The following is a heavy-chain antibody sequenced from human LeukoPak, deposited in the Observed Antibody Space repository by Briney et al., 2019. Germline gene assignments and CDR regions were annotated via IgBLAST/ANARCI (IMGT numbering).Heavy chain of an antibody. V-gene: IGHV2-5*02. CDR1: GFSLKSRPVG. CDR2: NYWDDDK. D-gene: IGHD3-10*01. Sequence: SGPTLVKPTQTLTLTCTFSGFSLKSRPVGVGWIRQSPGEPLEWLALNYWDDDKRYSPSLRNRLTITKDTSKNQVVNTMTNMDPVDTGKYCCAHRRDYDGSWNEGCFNNWGQGTLVTVSS. J-gene: IGHJ4*02. CDR3: AHRRDYDGSWNEGCFNN.